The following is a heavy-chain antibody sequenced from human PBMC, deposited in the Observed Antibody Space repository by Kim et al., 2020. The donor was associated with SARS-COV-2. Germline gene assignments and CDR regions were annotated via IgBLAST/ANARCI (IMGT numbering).Heavy chain of an antibody. D-gene: IGHD6-19*01. J-gene: IGHJ6*02. Sequence: ASVKVSCKASGYTFTGYYMHWVRQAPGQGLEWMGRINPNSGGTNYAQKFQGRVTMTRDTSISTAYMELSRLRSDDTAVYYCARGKQWLVTYYYYGMDVWGQGTTVTVSS. CDR1: GYTFTGYY. CDR3: ARGKQWLVTYYYYGMDV. V-gene: IGHV1-2*06. CDR2: INPNSGGT.